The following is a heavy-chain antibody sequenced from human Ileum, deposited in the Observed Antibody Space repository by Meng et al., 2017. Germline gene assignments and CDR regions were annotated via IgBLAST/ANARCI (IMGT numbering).Heavy chain of an antibody. CDR1: GFTFSSYW. D-gene: IGHD1-26*01. Sequence: GESLKISCAASGFTFSSYWMHWVRQAPGKGLVWVSRINGDGSSTTYADSVKGRFTISRDNAKNTLYLQMNSLRAEDTAVYYCARNSESYHVGLGQDYWGQGTLVTVSS. J-gene: IGHJ4*02. CDR3: ARNSESYHVGLGQDY. CDR2: INGDGSST. V-gene: IGHV3-74*01.